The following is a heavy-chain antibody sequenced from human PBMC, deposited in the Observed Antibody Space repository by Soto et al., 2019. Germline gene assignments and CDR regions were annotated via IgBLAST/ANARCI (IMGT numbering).Heavy chain of an antibody. CDR1: GGSISSSSYY. J-gene: IGHJ5*02. CDR2: IYYSGST. CDR3: ARHKNYYDSSGYRAYWFDP. V-gene: IGHV4-39*01. Sequence: ETLSLTCTVSGGSISSSSYYWGWIRQPPGKGLEWIGSIYYSGSTYYNPSLKSRVTISVDTSTNQFSLKLSSVTAADTAVYYCARHKNYYDSSGYRAYWFDPWGQGTLVTVSS. D-gene: IGHD3-22*01.